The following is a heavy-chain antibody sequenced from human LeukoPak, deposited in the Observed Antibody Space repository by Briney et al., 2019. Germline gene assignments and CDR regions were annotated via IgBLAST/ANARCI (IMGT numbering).Heavy chain of an antibody. CDR3: AKDRPNYYGSNGHYYKLNGDC. J-gene: IGHJ4*02. CDR2: IIQDGSAQ. V-gene: IGHV3-7*03. Sequence: PGGSLRLSCAASGFTFSSSWMSWVRQAPGKGLEWVANIIQDGSAQYYVDSVKGRFTISRDNSDNTLYLQMNSLRAEDTAVYYCAKDRPNYYGSNGHYYKLNGDCWGQGTLVTVSS. CDR1: GFTFSSSW. D-gene: IGHD3-22*01.